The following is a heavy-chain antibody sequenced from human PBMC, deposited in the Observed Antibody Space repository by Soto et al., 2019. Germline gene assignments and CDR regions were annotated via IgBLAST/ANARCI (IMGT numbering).Heavy chain of an antibody. CDR2: ISGSGGST. V-gene: IGHV3-23*01. D-gene: IGHD3-3*01. CDR3: AKDWRLRFLEWLGPGTFDF. J-gene: IGHJ4*02. Sequence: GGSLRLSCAASGFTFSSYAMSWVRQAPGKGLEWVSAISGSGGSTYYADSVKGRFTISRDNSKNTLYLQMNSLRAEDTAVYYCAKDWRLRFLEWLGPGTFDFWRQAPLVTVSS. CDR1: GFTFSSYA.